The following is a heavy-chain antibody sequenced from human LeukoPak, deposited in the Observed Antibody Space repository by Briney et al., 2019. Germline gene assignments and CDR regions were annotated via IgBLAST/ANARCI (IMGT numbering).Heavy chain of an antibody. Sequence: SETLSLTCTVSSASISNSLYYWGWIRQSPGKGLEWIASIYYSGSTEYNPSLKSRVTISADTSKNQFSLKLSPVTAADTAVYYCARLSSGRAARPYDYWGQGTLVTVSS. J-gene: IGHJ4*02. CDR2: IYYSGST. V-gene: IGHV4-39*01. D-gene: IGHD6-6*01. CDR3: ARLSSGRAARPYDY. CDR1: SASISNSLYY.